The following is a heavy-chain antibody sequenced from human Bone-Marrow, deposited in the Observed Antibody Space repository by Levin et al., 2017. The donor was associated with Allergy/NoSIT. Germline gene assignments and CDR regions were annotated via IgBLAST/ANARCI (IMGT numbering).Heavy chain of an antibody. Sequence: PGGSLRLSCAASGFTFSSYAMHWVRQAPGKGLEYVSAISSNGGSTYYADSVKGRFTISRDNSKNTLYLQMGSLRAEDMAVYYCARASSSSKFLIDYWGQGTLVTVSS. J-gene: IGHJ4*02. V-gene: IGHV3-64*02. D-gene: IGHD6-6*01. CDR2: ISSNGGST. CDR3: ARASSSSKFLIDY. CDR1: GFTFSSYA.